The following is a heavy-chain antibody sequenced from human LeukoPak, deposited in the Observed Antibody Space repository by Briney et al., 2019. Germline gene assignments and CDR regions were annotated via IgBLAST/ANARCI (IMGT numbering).Heavy chain of an antibody. CDR1: GGTFSSYT. CDR3: ARDLEAVVVVPAAYTPFDP. V-gene: IGHV1-69*04. J-gene: IGHJ5*02. Sequence: AVKVSCKASGGTFSSYTISWVRQAPGQGLEWMGRIIPILGIANYAQKFQGGVTITADKSTSTAYMELSSLRSEDTAVYYCARDLEAVVVVPAAYTPFDPWGQGTLVTVSS. CDR2: IIPILGIA. D-gene: IGHD2-2*01.